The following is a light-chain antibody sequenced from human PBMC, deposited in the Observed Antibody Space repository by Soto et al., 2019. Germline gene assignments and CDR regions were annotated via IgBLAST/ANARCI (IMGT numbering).Light chain of an antibody. CDR3: QQLNSYPLT. Sequence: PLTKSPSYLSASVGDRVTITCRASQGISSYLAWYQQKLGKAPKIMIYDASTLQSGVPSRFSGSGSGTEFTLTISSLQPEDFATYYCQQLNSYPLTLGGGTKVDIK. CDR2: DAS. CDR1: QGISSY. J-gene: IGKJ4*01. V-gene: IGKV1-9*01.